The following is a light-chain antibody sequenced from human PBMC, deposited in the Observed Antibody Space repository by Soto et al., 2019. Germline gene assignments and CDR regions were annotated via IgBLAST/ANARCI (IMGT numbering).Light chain of an antibody. CDR2: EVS. CDR3: SSYSGTNYHYV. V-gene: IGLV2-8*01. J-gene: IGLJ1*01. CDR1: SSGVGGYNY. Sequence: QSALTQPPSASGSFGQSVTISCTGTSSGVGGYNYVSWYQQHPGKAPKLMIYEVSERPSGVPDRFSGSKSGNTASLTVSGLQADDEADYYCSSYSGTNYHYVFGTGTKLTVL.